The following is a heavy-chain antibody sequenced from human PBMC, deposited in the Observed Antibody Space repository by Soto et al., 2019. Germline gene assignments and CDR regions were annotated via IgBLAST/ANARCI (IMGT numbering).Heavy chain of an antibody. D-gene: IGHD6-6*01. Sequence: EVQLLESGGGLVQPGGSLRLSCAASGFTFSSYAMSWVRQAPGKGLEWVSAISGSGGSTYYPDSVKGRFTISRDNSKNTLYLQMNSLRAEDTAVYYCAKGTSIAARPLGYYFYYSGQGTLVTVSS. J-gene: IGHJ4*02. CDR1: GFTFSSYA. CDR3: AKGTSIAARPLGYYFYY. CDR2: ISGSGGST. V-gene: IGHV3-23*01.